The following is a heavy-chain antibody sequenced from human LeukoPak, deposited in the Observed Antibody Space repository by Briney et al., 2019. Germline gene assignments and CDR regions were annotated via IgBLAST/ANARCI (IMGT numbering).Heavy chain of an antibody. CDR2: INPKSGVI. CDR3: ATTSIWTGYADDAFDI. Sequence: GASVTVSCTASGYTFIDYYVHWVRQAPGQGLEFMGWINPKSGVISYAQRFQARVSLSRDTSISTAYMELSRLRSADTAIYYCATTSIWTGYADDAFDIWGQGTMVIVSS. D-gene: IGHD3-9*01. CDR1: GYTFIDYY. V-gene: IGHV1-2*02. J-gene: IGHJ3*02.